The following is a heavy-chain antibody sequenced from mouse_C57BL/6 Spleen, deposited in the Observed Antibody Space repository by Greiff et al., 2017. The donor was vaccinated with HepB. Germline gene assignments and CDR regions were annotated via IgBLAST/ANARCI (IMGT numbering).Heavy chain of an antibody. CDR3: ARDYYGSSSLFDY. V-gene: IGHV14-2*01. J-gene: IGHJ2*01. Sequence: EVQLQQSGAELVKPGASVKLSCTASGFNIKDYYMHWVKQRTEQGLEWIGRIDPEDGETKYAPKFPGKATITADTSSNTAYLQLSSLTSEDTAVYYCARDYYGSSSLFDYWGQGTTLTVSS. D-gene: IGHD1-1*01. CDR1: GFNIKDYY. CDR2: IDPEDGET.